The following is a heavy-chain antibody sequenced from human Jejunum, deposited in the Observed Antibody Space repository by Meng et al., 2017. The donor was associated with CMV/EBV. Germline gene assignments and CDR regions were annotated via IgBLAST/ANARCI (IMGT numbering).Heavy chain of an antibody. V-gene: IGHV1-69*05. J-gene: IGHJ4*02. CDR1: GGTFTSYA. D-gene: IGHD3-10*01. CDR3: ARDYGSGTTGDFDY. Sequence: GGTFTSYAISWGRQAPGQGPEWMAGIIPVFHKPKYAQGFEGRLTITTDASTNTAYMELSSLRSEDTAVYYCARDYGSGTTGDFDYWGQGTLVTVSS. CDR2: IIPVFHKP.